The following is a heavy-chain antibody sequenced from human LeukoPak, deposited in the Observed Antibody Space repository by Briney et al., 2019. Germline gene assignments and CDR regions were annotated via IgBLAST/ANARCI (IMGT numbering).Heavy chain of an antibody. V-gene: IGHV3-7*01. J-gene: IGHJ4*02. CDR1: GFPFSSYW. CDR2: IKQDGGEK. Sequence: GGSLRLSCAASGFPFSSYWMSWVRQAPGKGLEWVANIKQDGGEKFYVDSVKGRFTISRDNTKNSLYLQMNSLRAEDTAVYYCAREDHSNYNYWGQGTLVTVSS. D-gene: IGHD4-11*01. CDR3: AREDHSNYNY.